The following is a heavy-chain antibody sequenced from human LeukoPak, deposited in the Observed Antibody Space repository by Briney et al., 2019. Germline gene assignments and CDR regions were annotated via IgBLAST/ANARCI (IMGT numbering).Heavy chain of an antibody. D-gene: IGHD3-9*01. CDR2: ISSSGSTI. V-gene: IGHV3-48*03. CDR1: GFTFSSYE. CDR3: ARSLPRYYYFDY. J-gene: IGHJ4*02. Sequence: GGSLRLSCAASGFTFSSYEMNWVRQAPGKGLEWVSYISSSGSTIYYADSVKGRFTISRDNAKNSLYLQMNSLRAEDTAVYYCARSLPRYYYFDYWSQGTLVTVSS.